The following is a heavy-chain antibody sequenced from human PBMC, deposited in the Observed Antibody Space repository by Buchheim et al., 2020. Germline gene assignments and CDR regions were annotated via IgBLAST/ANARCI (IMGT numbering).Heavy chain of an antibody. CDR1: GFTFSSYA. Sequence: EVQLLESGGGLVQPGGSLRLSCAASGFTFSSYAMSWVRQAPGKGLEWVSAISGSGGSTYYADSVKGRFTLSRDNSKNTLYLQMNSLRAEDTAVYYWAKEGTVPVKRHYYDSSGYYQWGQGTL. J-gene: IGHJ4*02. V-gene: IGHV3-23*01. CDR2: ISGSGGST. CDR3: AKEGTVPVKRHYYDSSGYYQ. D-gene: IGHD3-22*01.